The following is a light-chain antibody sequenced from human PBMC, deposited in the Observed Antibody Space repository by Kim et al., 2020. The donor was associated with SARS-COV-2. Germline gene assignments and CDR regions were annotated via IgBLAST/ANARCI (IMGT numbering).Light chain of an antibody. CDR1: SGDVGGYKF. CDR3: CSYAGRTTWV. CDR2: DGS. V-gene: IGLV2-23*01. Sequence: GPSSTISCTGTSGDVGGYKFVSWHQQHPGKPPKLIIFDGSERPSGVSNRFSGSKSGNTASLTISGLQAEDEADYYCCSYAGRTTWVFGGGTKLTVL. J-gene: IGLJ3*02.